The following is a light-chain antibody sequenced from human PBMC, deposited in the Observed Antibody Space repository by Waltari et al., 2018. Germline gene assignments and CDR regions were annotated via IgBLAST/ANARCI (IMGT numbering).Light chain of an antibody. V-gene: IGLV2-14*01. CDR2: DVN. CDR3: CSFTSSSTWV. CDR1: TSDLGVYTY. J-gene: IGLJ3*02. Sequence: QSALTQPASVSGSPGQSIPISCTGPTSDLGVYTYVSWYQQHPGKAPKLLIYDVNSRPSGVSNRFSGSKSGNTASLIISGLQAEDEADYYCCSFTSSSTWVFGGGTKLTVL.